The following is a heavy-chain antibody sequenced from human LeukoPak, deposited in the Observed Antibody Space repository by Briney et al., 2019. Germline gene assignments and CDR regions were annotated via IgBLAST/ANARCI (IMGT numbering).Heavy chain of an antibody. CDR1: GGSISSGDYY. Sequence: PSQTLSLTCTVSGGSISSGDYYWSWIRQPPGKGLEWMGYIYYSGSTYYNPSLKSRVTISVDTSKNQFSLKLSSVTAADTAVYYCAREDIAYYFDYWGQGTLVTVSS. D-gene: IGHD2-15*01. V-gene: IGHV4-30-4*01. CDR3: AREDIAYYFDY. J-gene: IGHJ4*02. CDR2: IYYSGST.